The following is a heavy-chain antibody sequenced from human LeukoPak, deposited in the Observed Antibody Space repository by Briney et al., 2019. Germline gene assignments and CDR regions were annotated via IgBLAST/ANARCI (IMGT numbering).Heavy chain of an antibody. CDR3: ARGGPYSSSWLYDAFDI. V-gene: IGHV1-69*13. D-gene: IGHD6-13*01. CDR2: IIPIFGTA. CDR1: GGTFSSYA. J-gene: IGHJ3*02. Sequence: SVKASCKASGGTFSSYAISWVRQAPGQGLEWMGGIIPIFGTANYAQKFQGRVTITADESTSTAYMELSSLRSEDTAVYYCARGGPYSSSWLYDAFDIWGQGTMVTVSS.